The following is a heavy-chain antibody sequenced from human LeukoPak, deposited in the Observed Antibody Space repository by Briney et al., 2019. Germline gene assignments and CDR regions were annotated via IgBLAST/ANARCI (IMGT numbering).Heavy chain of an antibody. CDR2: ISYDGSNK. V-gene: IGHV3-30-3*01. Sequence: PGGSLRFSCAASGFTFRTYWMSWVRQAPGKGLEWVAVISYDGSNKYYADSVKGRFTISRDNSKNTLYLQMNSLRAEDTAVYYCARDHFPEILTGRAIDYWGQGTLVTVSS. CDR1: GFTFRTYW. D-gene: IGHD3-9*01. CDR3: ARDHFPEILTGRAIDY. J-gene: IGHJ4*02.